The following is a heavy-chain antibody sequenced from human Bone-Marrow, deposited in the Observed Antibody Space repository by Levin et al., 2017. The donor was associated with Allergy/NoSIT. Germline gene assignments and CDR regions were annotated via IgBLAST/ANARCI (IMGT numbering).Heavy chain of an antibody. CDR2: ISFNSENI. V-gene: IGHV3-21*04. CDR3: ARVGGAEEPYHYFMDV. J-gene: IGHJ6*03. D-gene: IGHD1-14*01. CDR1: GFTFSRYS. Sequence: PGGSLRLSCPSSGFTFSRYSMTWVRQAPGKGLEWVSSISFNSENIHYADSVKGRFTISRDNAMNSLYLQMNNLRDGDTARYYCARVGGAEEPYHYFMDVWGKGTTVTVSS.